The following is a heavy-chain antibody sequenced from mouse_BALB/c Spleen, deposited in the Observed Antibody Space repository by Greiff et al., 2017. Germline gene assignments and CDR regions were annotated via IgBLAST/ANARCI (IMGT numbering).Heavy chain of an antibody. CDR1: GYTFTSYW. CDR3: ARRYYGSSSYYAMDY. J-gene: IGHJ4*01. D-gene: IGHD1-1*01. Sequence: QVQLQQPGAELVKPGASVKLSCKASGYTFTSYWMHWVKQRPGQGLEWIGEINPSNGRTNYNEKFKSKATLTVDKSSSTAYMQLSSLTSEDSAVYYCARRYYGSSSYYAMDYWGQGTSVTVSS. V-gene: IGHV1S81*02. CDR2: INPSNGRT.